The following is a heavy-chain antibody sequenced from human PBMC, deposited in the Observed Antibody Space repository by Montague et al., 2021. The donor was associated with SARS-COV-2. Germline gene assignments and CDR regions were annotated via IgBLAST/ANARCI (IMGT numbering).Heavy chain of an antibody. V-gene: IGHV2-5*02. CDR2: IYGDDDK. D-gene: IGHD3-10*01. J-gene: IGHJ4*02. CDR3: AHSNGGSGSYLYFDY. Sequence: PALVKPTQTLTLTCTFSGFSLSTSGVGVGWIRQPPGKALEWLALIYGDDDKRYSPSLKSRLTITKDTSKNQVVLTMTNMDPVDTATFYCAHSNGGSGSYLYFDYWGRGTLVTVSS. CDR1: GFSLSTSGVG.